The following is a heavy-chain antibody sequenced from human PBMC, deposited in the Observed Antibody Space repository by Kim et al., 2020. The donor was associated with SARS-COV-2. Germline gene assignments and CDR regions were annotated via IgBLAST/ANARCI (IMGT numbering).Heavy chain of an antibody. CDR2: IYYSGST. CDR1: GGSISSGGYY. Sequence: SETLSLTCTVSGGSISSGGYYWSWIRQHPGKGLEWIGYIYYSGSTYYNPSLKSRVTISVDTSKNQFSLKLSSVTAADTAVYYCASTAGIAAAYWFDPWGQGTLVTVSS. V-gene: IGHV4-31*03. D-gene: IGHD6-13*01. J-gene: IGHJ5*02. CDR3: ASTAGIAAAYWFDP.